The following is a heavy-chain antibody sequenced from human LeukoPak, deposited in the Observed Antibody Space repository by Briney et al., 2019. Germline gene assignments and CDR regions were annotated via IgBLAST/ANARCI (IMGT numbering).Heavy chain of an antibody. CDR1: GFTFSSYS. CDR3: AKGVYDVWSGYVTNFDY. V-gene: IGHV3-48*02. CDR2: ISSSSSTI. Sequence: GRSLRLSCPASGFTFSSYSMNWVRHAPGKGLGWVSYISSSSSTIYYADSVKGRFTISRDNAKNSLYLQMNSLRDEDTAVYYCAKGVYDVWSGYVTNFDYWGQGTLVTVSS. D-gene: IGHD3-3*01. J-gene: IGHJ4*02.